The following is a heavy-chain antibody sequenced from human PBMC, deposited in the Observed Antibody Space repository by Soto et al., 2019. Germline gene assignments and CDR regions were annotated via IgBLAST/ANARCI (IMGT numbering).Heavy chain of an antibody. D-gene: IGHD3-10*01. CDR1: GGSSSSSNW. J-gene: IGHJ4*02. V-gene: IGHV4-4*02. CDR2: VYHSGNT. CDR3: ARRWGEGRVDY. Sequence: QVQLQESGPGLVKPSGTLSLTCAVSGGSSSSSNWWSWARQPPGKGLEWIGEVYHSGNTNYNPSLKRRVPMAGETSRNQFSPKLSSVTAADTAVYYCARRWGEGRVDYWGQGTLVTVSS.